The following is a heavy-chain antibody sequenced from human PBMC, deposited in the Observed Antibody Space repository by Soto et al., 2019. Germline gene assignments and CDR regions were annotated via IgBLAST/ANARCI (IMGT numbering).Heavy chain of an antibody. V-gene: IGHV4-31*03. CDR3: ARLTKRPLFDWLSENYYYYGMDV. CDR1: GGSISSGGYY. J-gene: IGHJ6*02. Sequence: PSETLSLTCTVSGGSISSGGYYWGWIRQHPGKGLEWIGYIYHSGTTYYNPSLKSRVTISVDPSKNQFSLKLSSVTAADTAVYYCARLTKRPLFDWLSENYYYYGMDVWGQGTTVTVSS. CDR2: IYHSGTT. D-gene: IGHD3-9*01.